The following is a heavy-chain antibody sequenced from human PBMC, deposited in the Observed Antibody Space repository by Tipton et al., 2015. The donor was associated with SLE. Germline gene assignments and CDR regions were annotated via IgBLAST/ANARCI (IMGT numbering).Heavy chain of an antibody. V-gene: IGHV4-59*01. CDR2: IYYSGST. D-gene: IGHD6-13*01. J-gene: IGHJ4*02. CDR1: GGSISSYY. Sequence: TLSLTCTVSGGSISSYYWSWIRQPPGKGLEWIGYIYYSGSTNYNPSLKSRVTISVDTSKNQFSLKLSSVTAADTAVYYCTGVGSGPGTDYWGQGTLVTVSS. CDR3: TGVGSGPGTDY.